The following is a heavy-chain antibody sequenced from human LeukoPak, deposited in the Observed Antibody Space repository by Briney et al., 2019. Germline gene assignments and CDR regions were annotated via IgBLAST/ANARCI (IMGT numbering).Heavy chain of an antibody. D-gene: IGHD3-22*01. CDR3: ARDHYYDSSGYLDY. J-gene: IGHJ4*02. CDR2: ISSSSSYI. Sequence: GGSLRLSCAASGFTFSDYYMSWIRQAPGKGLEWVSSISSSSSYIYYADSVKGRFTISRDNAKNSLYLQMNSLRAEDTAVYYCARDHYYDSSGYLDYWGQGTLVTVSS. V-gene: IGHV3-11*06. CDR1: GFTFSDYY.